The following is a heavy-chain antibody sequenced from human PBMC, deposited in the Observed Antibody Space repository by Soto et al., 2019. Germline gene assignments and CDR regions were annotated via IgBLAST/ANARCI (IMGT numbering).Heavy chain of an antibody. D-gene: IGHD2-21*02. CDR3: ARVPRDVVVTAIHYFDY. CDR2: IYYSGST. V-gene: IGHV4-39*07. CDR1: GGSISSSSYY. Sequence: SETLSLTCTVSGGSISSSSYYWGWIRQPPGKGLEWIGSIYYSGSTYYNPSLKSRVTISVDTSKNQFSLKLSSVTAADTAVYYCARVPRDVVVTAIHYFDYWGQGTLVTVSS. J-gene: IGHJ4*02.